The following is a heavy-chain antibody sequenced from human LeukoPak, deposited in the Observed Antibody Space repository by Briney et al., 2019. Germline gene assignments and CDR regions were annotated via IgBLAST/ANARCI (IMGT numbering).Heavy chain of an antibody. V-gene: IGHV4-59*01. CDR2: IYYSGST. J-gene: IGHJ4*02. Sequence: SETLSLTCTVSGGSINLYYWSWIRQPPGKGLEWIGYIYYSGSTNYNPSLKSRVDISIDTSKKQFSLKLSSVTAADTAVYYCARVSVSNTGSPRFDSWGQGTLVTVSS. D-gene: IGHD1-26*01. CDR1: GGSINLYY. CDR3: ARVSVSNTGSPRFDS.